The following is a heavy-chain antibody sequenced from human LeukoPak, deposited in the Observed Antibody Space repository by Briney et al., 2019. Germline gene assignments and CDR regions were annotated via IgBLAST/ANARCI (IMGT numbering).Heavy chain of an antibody. CDR2: ISYDGSNK. V-gene: IGHV3-30-3*01. Sequence: GGSLRLSCAASGFTFSSYWMSWVRQAPGKGLEWVAVISYDGSNKYYADSVKGRFTISRDNSKNTLYLQMNSLRAEDTAVYYCARESYYYDSSAFDYWGQGTLVTVSS. CDR1: GFTFSSYW. J-gene: IGHJ4*02. CDR3: ARESYYYDSSAFDY. D-gene: IGHD3-22*01.